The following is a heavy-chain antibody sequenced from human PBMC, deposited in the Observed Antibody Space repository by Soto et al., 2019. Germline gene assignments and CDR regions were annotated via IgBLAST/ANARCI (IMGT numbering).Heavy chain of an antibody. V-gene: IGHV4-30-4*01. J-gene: IGHJ4*02. CDR1: GVSIRPDAYY. CDR3: ARENYGDFDY. Sequence: QVQLQESGPGLVKPSQTLSLTCSVSGVSIRPDAYYWSWIRQSPGKGLEWIGYMYHSTRTPSNPSLTSRVIISVDTSKNKSSLKLNSVTAADTAVYYCARENYGDFDYGGQGILVTVSS. D-gene: IGHD4-17*01. CDR2: MYHSTRT.